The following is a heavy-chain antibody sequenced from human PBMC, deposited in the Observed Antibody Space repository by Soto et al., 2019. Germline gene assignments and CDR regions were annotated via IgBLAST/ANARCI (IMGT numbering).Heavy chain of an antibody. D-gene: IGHD3-10*01. CDR2: INHSGST. CDR3: ARGRGDGYNQHWYFDL. V-gene: IGHV4-34*01. Sequence: QVHLQQWGAGLLKPSETLSLTCAVYGGSFSGYCWSWIRQPPGKGLDWIGEINHSGSTNYNPSLKSRVSISVGTSNNQFSLKLSSVTAADTAVYYCARGRGDGYNQHWYFDLWGRGTLVTVSS. J-gene: IGHJ2*01. CDR1: GGSFSGYC.